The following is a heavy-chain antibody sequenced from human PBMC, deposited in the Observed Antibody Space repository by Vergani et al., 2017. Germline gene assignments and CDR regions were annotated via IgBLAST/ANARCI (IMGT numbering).Heavy chain of an antibody. Sequence: EVQLLESGGGLVQPGGSLRLSCAASGFTFSSYAMSWVRQAPGKGLEWVSAISGSGGRTYYADSVKGRFTISRDNSKNTLYLQMNSLGAEDTAVYYCAKESGNQGYAFDVWGQGTMVTVSS. CDR2: ISGSGGRT. V-gene: IGHV3-23*01. CDR1: GFTFSSYA. J-gene: IGHJ3*01. CDR3: AKESGNQGYAFDV. D-gene: IGHD1-14*01.